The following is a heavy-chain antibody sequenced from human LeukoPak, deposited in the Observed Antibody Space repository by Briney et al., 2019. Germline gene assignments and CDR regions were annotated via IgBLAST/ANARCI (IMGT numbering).Heavy chain of an antibody. Sequence: GGSLRLSCAASGFTFSSYSMNWVRQAPGKGLEWVSYISSASNTIYYADSVKGRFTISRDNAKNSLYLQVNSLRAEDTAMYYCARDGWFGDYNWFDPWGQGTLVTVSS. CDR3: ARDGWFGDYNWFDP. V-gene: IGHV3-48*01. CDR2: ISSASNTI. D-gene: IGHD3-10*01. CDR1: GFTFSSYS. J-gene: IGHJ5*02.